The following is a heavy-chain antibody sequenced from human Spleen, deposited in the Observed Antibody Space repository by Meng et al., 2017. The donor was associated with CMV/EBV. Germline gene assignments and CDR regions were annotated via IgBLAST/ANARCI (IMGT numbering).Heavy chain of an antibody. CDR1: D. J-gene: IGHJ4*02. V-gene: IGHV1-46*01. CDR3: AREGRYYDILTGYYPPVQPPDY. CDR2: INPSGGRT. D-gene: IGHD3-9*01. Sequence: DMNWGRQAARQGLEWMGIINPSGGRTSYAQKFQGRVTMTRDTSTSTVYMELSSLRSEDTAVYYCAREGRYYDILTGYYPPVQPPDYWGQGTLVTVSS.